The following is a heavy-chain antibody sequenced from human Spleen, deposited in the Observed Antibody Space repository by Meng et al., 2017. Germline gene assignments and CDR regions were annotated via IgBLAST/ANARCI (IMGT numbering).Heavy chain of an antibody. V-gene: IGHV4-39*01. D-gene: IGHD3-10*01. Sequence: QPQQPEAGPGPGMPPATLSLTCPGSGGSISSSNYYWDWIRQPPGKGLEWIGAIYHSGSTSYNPALQSRVTMFVDTSKNQFSLMLTSVTATDTAVYYCARRRGGSGRDCWGQGTLVTVSS. J-gene: IGHJ4*02. CDR2: IYHSGST. CDR3: ARRRGGSGRDC. CDR1: GGSISSSNYY.